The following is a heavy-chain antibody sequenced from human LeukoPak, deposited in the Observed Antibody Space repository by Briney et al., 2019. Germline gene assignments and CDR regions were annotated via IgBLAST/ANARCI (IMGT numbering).Heavy chain of an antibody. CDR1: GFTFSSYS. Sequence: GSLRLSCAASGFTFSSYSMNWVRQAPGKGLEWVSSISSSSSYIYYADSVKGRFTISRDNAKNSLYLQMNSLRAEDTAVYYCASLGGYSYGYDYWGQGTLVTVSS. J-gene: IGHJ4*02. CDR3: ASLGGYSYGYDY. V-gene: IGHV3-21*01. D-gene: IGHD5-18*01. CDR2: ISSSSSYI.